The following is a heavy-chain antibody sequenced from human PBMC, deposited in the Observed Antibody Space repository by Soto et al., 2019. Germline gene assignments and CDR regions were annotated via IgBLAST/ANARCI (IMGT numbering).Heavy chain of an antibody. CDR2: IWYDGSNK. CDR1: GFTFSSYG. Sequence: GGSLRLSCAASGFTFSSYGMHWVRQAPGKGLEWVAVIWYDGSNKYYADSVKGRFTISRDNSKNTLYLQMNSLRAEDTAVYYCARAYGDEDYFDYWGQGARVTVS. J-gene: IGHJ4*02. V-gene: IGHV3-33*01. D-gene: IGHD2-8*01. CDR3: ARAYGDEDYFDY.